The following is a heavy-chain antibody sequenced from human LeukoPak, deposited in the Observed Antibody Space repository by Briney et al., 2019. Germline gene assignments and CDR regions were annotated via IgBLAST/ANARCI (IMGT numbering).Heavy chain of an antibody. CDR2: ISAYNGNT. CDR1: GYTFTSYS. V-gene: IGHV1-18*01. D-gene: IGHD1-26*01. J-gene: IGHJ4*02. Sequence: ASAKVSCKASGYTFTSYSINWVRQAPGQGVEWIGRISAYNGNTKYAQKVQGRVTMTTDTSTSTAYMELRSLRSDDTAVYYCARGLGGSGSYFLTFDYWGQGTLVTVSS. CDR3: ARGLGGSGSYFLTFDY.